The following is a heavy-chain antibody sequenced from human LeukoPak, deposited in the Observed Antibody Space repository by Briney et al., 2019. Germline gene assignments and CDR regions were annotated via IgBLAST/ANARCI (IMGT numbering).Heavy chain of an antibody. Sequence: PSETLSLTCTVSGGSISSYYWSRIRQPPGKGLEWIGYIYYSGSTNYNPSLKSRVTISVDTSKNQFSLKLSSVTAADTAVYYCARASTFWSLRGAFDIWGQGTMVTVSS. V-gene: IGHV4-59*01. D-gene: IGHD1-1*01. CDR2: IYYSGST. CDR3: ARASTFWSLRGAFDI. CDR1: GGSISSYY. J-gene: IGHJ3*02.